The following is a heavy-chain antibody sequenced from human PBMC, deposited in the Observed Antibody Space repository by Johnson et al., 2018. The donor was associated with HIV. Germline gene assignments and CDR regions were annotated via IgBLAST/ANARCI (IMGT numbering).Heavy chain of an antibody. V-gene: IGHV3-9*01. Sequence: VHLVESGGGLVKPGGSLRLSCAASGFTFDDYGMSWVRQAPGKGLEWVSGINWNSGSIGYADSVKGRFTISRDNAKNSLYLQMNSLRAEDTALYYCAKDEGGSYSQDAFDIWGQGTMVTVSS. CDR1: GFTFDDYG. CDR2: INWNSGSI. CDR3: AKDEGGSYSQDAFDI. J-gene: IGHJ3*02. D-gene: IGHD1-26*01.